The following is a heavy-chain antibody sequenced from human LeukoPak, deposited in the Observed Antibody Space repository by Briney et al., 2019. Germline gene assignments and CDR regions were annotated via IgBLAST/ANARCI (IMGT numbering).Heavy chain of an antibody. CDR1: GYTFTGYY. CDR3: ARENLGLHDY. J-gene: IGHJ4*02. V-gene: IGHV1-2*02. D-gene: IGHD1-14*01. Sequence: ASVKVSCKASGYTFTGYYIHWVRQAPGQGLEWMGWINPKSGGTDFAQKFQGRVTMTRDTSISTAYMELSRLRSEDTAVYYCARENLGLHDYWGQGTLVTVSS. CDR2: INPKSGGT.